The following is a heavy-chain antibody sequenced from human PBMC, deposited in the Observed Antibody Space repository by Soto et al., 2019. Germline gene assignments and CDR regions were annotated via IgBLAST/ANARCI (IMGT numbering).Heavy chain of an antibody. CDR2: ISAYNGNT. CDR1: GYTFTSYG. J-gene: IGHJ6*02. Sequence: QVQLVQSGAEVKKPGASVKVSCKASGYTFTSYGISWVRQAPGQGLEWMGWISAYNGNTNYAQKLQDRVTMTTDTSTSTAYMELRSLSSDDTAVYYCARDLGSSGWSSSRGTDVWGQGTTVTVSS. V-gene: IGHV1-18*01. D-gene: IGHD6-19*01. CDR3: ARDLGSSGWSSSRGTDV.